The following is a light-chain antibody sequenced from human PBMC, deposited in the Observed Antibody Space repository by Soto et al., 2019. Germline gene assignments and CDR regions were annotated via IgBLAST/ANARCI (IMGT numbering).Light chain of an antibody. CDR2: AAS. V-gene: IGKV1-8*01. CDR1: QGISSY. Sequence: AILMTQYPSSFSASTGDRVTITFLASQGISSYLAWYQQKPGKAPKLLIYAASTLQSGVPSRFSGSGSGTDFTLTISCLQSEDFATYYCQQYYRWTSGQGTKVDIK. J-gene: IGKJ1*01. CDR3: QQYYRWT.